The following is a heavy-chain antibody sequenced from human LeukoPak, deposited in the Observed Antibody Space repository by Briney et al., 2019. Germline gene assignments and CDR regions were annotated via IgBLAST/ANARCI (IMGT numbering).Heavy chain of an antibody. D-gene: IGHD5-24*01. J-gene: IGHJ4*02. CDR1: GGSISSYY. CDR3: ARGGGYNLVDY. CDR2: IYYSGST. Sequence: SETLSLTCTVSGGSISSYYWSWIRQPPGKGPEWIGYIYYSGSTNYNPSLKSRVTISVDTSKNQFSLKLSSVTAADTAVYYCARGGGYNLVDYWGQGTLVTVSS. V-gene: IGHV4-59*01.